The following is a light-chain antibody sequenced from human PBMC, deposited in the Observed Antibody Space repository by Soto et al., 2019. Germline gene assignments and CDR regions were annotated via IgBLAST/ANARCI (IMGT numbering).Light chain of an antibody. J-gene: IGLJ1*01. V-gene: IGLV2-23*01. CDR3: CSYAGSPYV. CDR1: SSDVGSYNL. Sequence: QSALTQPASVSGSPGQSITISCTGTSSDVGSYNLVSWYQQHPGKAPKLMIYEGSKRPSGVSNRFSGSKSGNMASLTISGLQAEDEADYYCCSYAGSPYVFGTGTQLTVL. CDR2: EGS.